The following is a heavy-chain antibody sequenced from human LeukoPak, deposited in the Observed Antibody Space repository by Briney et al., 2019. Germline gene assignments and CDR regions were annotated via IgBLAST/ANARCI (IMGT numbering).Heavy chain of an antibody. CDR1: GGSISSSSYY. CDR3: ARVMVTYYFDY. V-gene: IGHV4-39*07. J-gene: IGHJ4*02. D-gene: IGHD2-21*02. Sequence: KSSETLSLTCTVSGGSISSSSYYWGWIRQPPGKGLECIGSIYYSGSTYYNPSLKSRVTISVDTSKYQFSLKLSSVTAADTAVYYCARVMVTYYFDYWGQGTLVTVSS. CDR2: IYYSGST.